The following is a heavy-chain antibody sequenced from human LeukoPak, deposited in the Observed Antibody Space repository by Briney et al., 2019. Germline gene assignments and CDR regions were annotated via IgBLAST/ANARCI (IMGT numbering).Heavy chain of an antibody. CDR1: GFTFSSYG. D-gene: IGHD6-19*01. J-gene: IGHJ4*02. V-gene: IGHV3-30*02. Sequence: GGSLRLSCAASGFTFSSYGMHWVRQAPGKGLEWVAFIRYDGSNKYYADSVKGRFTISRDNSKNTLYLQMNSLRAEDTAVYYCAKDGIAVAGREGFDYWGQGTLVTVSS. CDR2: IRYDGSNK. CDR3: AKDGIAVAGREGFDY.